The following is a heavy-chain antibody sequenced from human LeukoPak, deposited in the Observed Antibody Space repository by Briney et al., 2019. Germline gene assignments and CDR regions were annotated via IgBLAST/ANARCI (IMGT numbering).Heavy chain of an antibody. CDR2: ISHSGST. CDR1: GFSISSDYF. J-gene: IGHJ4*02. CDR3: ARGMSAYSGFGPFDYFDY. D-gene: IGHD5-12*01. Sequence: WETLSLTCAVSGFSISSDYFWGWIRQPPGKGLEWIGSISHSGSTYYNPSLKSRVTISIDTSKNHFSLKLSSVTAADTALFYCARGMSAYSGFGPFDYFDYWGQGTLVTVSS. V-gene: IGHV4-38-2*01.